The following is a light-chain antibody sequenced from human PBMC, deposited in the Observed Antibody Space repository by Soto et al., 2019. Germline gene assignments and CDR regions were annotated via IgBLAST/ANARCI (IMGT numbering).Light chain of an antibody. CDR2: EAS. CDR1: QSISDL. CDR3: QQYNGFWT. V-gene: IGKV1-5*03. Sequence: DIQMTQSPSTLSASVGDRVTITCRASQSISDLLAWDQQQPGKAPKLLLYEASNLKSGVPSRFSSSGSGTEYTLTISRLQPDDFACYYCQQYNGFWTFGQGTKVEIK. J-gene: IGKJ1*01.